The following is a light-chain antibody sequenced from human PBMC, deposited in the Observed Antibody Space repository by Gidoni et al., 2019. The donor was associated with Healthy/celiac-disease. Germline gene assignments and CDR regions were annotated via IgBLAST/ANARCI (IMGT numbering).Light chain of an antibody. CDR3: QQYYSTPLT. CDR2: WAS. V-gene: IGKV4-1*01. CDR1: PSVLYSSNNKNY. Sequence: DIVITQSPDSLALSLGERATINFKSSPSVLYSSNNKNYLAWYQQKPGQPPKLLIYWASTRESGVPDRFSGSGSGTDFTLTISSLQAEDVAVYYCQQYYSTPLTFGGGTKVEIK. J-gene: IGKJ4*01.